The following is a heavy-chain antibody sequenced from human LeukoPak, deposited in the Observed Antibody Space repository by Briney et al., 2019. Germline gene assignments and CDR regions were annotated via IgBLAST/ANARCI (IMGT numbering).Heavy chain of an antibody. Sequence: SETLSLTCTVSGGSISSGDYYWGWIRQPPGKGLEWIGYIYYSGSTYYNPSLKSRVTISVDTSKNQFSLKLSSVTAADTAVYYCAREEDCSGGSCYDNWFDPWGQGTLVTVSS. V-gene: IGHV4-30-4*01. CDR2: IYYSGST. J-gene: IGHJ5*02. CDR3: AREEDCSGGSCYDNWFDP. CDR1: GGSISSGDYY. D-gene: IGHD2-15*01.